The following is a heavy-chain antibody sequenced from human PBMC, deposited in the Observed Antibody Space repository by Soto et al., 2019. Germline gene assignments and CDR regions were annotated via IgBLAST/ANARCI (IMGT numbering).Heavy chain of an antibody. D-gene: IGHD2-2*02. J-gene: IGHJ4*02. V-gene: IGHV3-33*01. CDR1: GFTFSSYG. CDR3: ARVRSCSSTTCYNFDW. Sequence: QVQLVESGGGVVQPGRSLRLSCAESGFTFSSYGMHWVRQAPGKGLEWVAVIWYDGSNKYYADSVKGRFTISRDNSKNTLYLQMNSLTAEDTAVYYCARVRSCSSTTCYNFDWWGQGTLVTVSS. CDR2: IWYDGSNK.